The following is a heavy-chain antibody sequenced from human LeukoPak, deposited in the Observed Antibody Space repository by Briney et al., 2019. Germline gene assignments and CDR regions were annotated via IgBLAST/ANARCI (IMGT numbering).Heavy chain of an antibody. CDR3: ARRGPYYYDRSEDY. D-gene: IGHD3-22*01. CDR1: GGSISSYY. Sequence: SETLSLTCTVSGGSISSYYWSWIRQPPGKGLEWIGYIYYSGSTNYNPSLKSRVTISVDTSKNQFSLKLSSVTAADTAVYYCARRGPYYYDRSEDYWGQGTLVTVSS. V-gene: IGHV4-59*01. CDR2: IYYSGST. J-gene: IGHJ4*02.